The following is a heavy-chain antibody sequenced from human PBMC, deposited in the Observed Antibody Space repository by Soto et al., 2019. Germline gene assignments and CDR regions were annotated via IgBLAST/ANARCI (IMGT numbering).Heavy chain of an antibody. J-gene: IGHJ3*02. V-gene: IGHV1-18*04. CDR1: GYTFTSYG. Sequence: ASVKVSCKASGYTFTSYGISWVRQAPGQGLEWMGWTSAYNGNTNYAQKLQGRVTMTTDTSTSTAYMELRSLRSDDTAVYYCARDGRRGYCSSTSCPDDAFDIWGQGTMVTVSS. CDR2: TSAYNGNT. D-gene: IGHD2-2*01. CDR3: ARDGRRGYCSSTSCPDDAFDI.